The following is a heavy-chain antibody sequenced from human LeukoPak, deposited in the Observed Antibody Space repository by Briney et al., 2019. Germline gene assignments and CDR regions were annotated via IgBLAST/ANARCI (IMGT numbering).Heavy chain of an antibody. D-gene: IGHD4-17*01. J-gene: IGHJ6*02. CDR1: GFTFSSYG. Sequence: GGSLRLSCAASGFTFSSYGMHWVRQAPGKGLEWVSRINSDGSSTSYADSVKGRFTISRDNAKNSLYLQMNSLRAEDTAVYYCARMTTVTRGPHYGMDVWGQGTTVTVSS. CDR2: INSDGSST. CDR3: ARMTTVTRGPHYGMDV. V-gene: IGHV3-74*01.